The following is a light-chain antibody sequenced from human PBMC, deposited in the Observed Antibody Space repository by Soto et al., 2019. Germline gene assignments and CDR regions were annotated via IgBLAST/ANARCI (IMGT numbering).Light chain of an antibody. Sequence: QSVLTQPPSASGTPGQRVTISCSGSSSNIGSNYVTWYQQLPGTAPKLLIYSNNQRPSGVPDRFSGSTSGTSVSLAISGLRSEDEADYYCAAWDDSLSGVVFGGGTKLTVL. J-gene: IGLJ2*01. CDR3: AAWDDSLSGVV. V-gene: IGLV1-47*01. CDR1: SSNIGSNY. CDR2: SNN.